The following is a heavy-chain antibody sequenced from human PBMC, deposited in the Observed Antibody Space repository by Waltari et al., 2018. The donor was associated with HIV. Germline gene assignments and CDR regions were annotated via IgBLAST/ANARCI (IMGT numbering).Heavy chain of an antibody. D-gene: IGHD6-19*01. J-gene: IGHJ4*02. Sequence: QVQLVQSASEVKKPGASVKVSCQGSGYTLTAYLMLWVRQAHGKGLEWMGLINRRSGSTQYAQKFQGRVTMTRNTSISTAFMELSRLRSDDTAVYYCARDPLHGVAVADIDYWGQGTLVTVSS. CDR1: GYTLTAYL. V-gene: IGHV1-2*02. CDR2: INRRSGST. CDR3: ARDPLHGVAVADIDY.